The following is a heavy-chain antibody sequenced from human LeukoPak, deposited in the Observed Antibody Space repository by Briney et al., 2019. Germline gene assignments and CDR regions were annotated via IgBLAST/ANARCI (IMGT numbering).Heavy chain of an antibody. Sequence: PGGSLRLSCAASGFTFGSWMSWVRQAPGKGLEWVANIKQDGSQRYYVDSVKGRFTISRDNAKNSLYLQMISLRVEDTALYYCARDRTVTTFGSWGQGTLVTVSS. J-gene: IGHJ4*02. D-gene: IGHD4-17*01. V-gene: IGHV3-7*01. CDR3: ARDRTVTTFGS. CDR2: IKQDGSQR. CDR1: GFTFGSW.